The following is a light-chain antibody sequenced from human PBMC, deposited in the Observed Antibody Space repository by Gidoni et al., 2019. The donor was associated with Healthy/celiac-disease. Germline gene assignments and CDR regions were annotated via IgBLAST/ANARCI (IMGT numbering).Light chain of an antibody. Sequence: QSALTQPASVSGSTGPSITIACTGTSSDVGGYNYVPWYQQHPGKAPKLMIYDVSNRPSGVSNRFSGSKSGNTASLTISGLQTEDEADYYCSSYTSSSIWVFGGGTKLTVL. J-gene: IGLJ3*02. CDR1: SSDVGGYNY. CDR3: SSYTSSSIWV. V-gene: IGLV2-14*03. CDR2: DVS.